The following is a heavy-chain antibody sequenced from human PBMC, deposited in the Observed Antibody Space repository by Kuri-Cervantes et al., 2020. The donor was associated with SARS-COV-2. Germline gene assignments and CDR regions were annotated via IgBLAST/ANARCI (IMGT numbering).Heavy chain of an antibody. CDR1: GFTFSSYG. J-gene: IGHJ4*02. CDR2: IWYDGSNK. V-gene: IGHV3-33*08. CDR3: ARAPPAAAIFFDY. Sequence: LSLTCAASGFTFSSYGMHWVRQAPGKGLEWVAVIWYDGSNKYYADSVKGRFTISRDNSKNSLYLQMNSLRAEDTAVYYCARAPPAAAIFFDYWGQGTLVTVSS. D-gene: IGHD2-2*01.